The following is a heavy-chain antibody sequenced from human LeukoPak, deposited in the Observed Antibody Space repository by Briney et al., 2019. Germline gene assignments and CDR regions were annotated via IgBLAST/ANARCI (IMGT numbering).Heavy chain of an antibody. CDR3: AGGRYYDSSGYYLY. CDR2: IYYSGST. D-gene: IGHD3-22*01. Sequence: SETLSLTCTVSGGSISNYYWSWIRQPPGKGLEWIGYIYYSGSTNYNPSLKSRVTISVDTSKNQFSLKLSSVTAADTAVYYCAGGRYYDSSGYYLYWGQGTLVTVSS. V-gene: IGHV4-59*12. J-gene: IGHJ4*02. CDR1: GGSISNYY.